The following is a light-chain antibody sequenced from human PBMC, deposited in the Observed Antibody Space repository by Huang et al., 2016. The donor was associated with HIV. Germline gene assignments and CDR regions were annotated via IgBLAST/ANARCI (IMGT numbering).Light chain of an antibody. V-gene: IGKV3-15*01. CDR3: QQYKTWPPWA. CDR2: AAS. J-gene: IGKJ1*01. CDR1: QHVGSN. Sequence: EVLMTQSPDLLSVSPGDRATFSCRASQHVGSNLAWYQQRPGQVPRLLSYAASTRATGVPALFSGGGSGTEFTLTISRLQSEDFATYYCQQYKTWPPWAFGQGTTVEI.